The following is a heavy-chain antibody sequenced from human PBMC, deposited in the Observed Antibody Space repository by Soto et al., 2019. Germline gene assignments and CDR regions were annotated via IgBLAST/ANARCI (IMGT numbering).Heavy chain of an antibody. CDR3: ARGEPRFMEWLLLSEYFDP. D-gene: IGHD3-3*01. V-gene: IGHV4-34*01. J-gene: IGHJ5*02. CDR2: INHSGST. CDR1: GGSFSRYY. Sequence: SETLSLTCAVYGGSFSRYYWSWIRQPPGKGLEWIGVINHSGSTNYDPSLKSRVTISIDTSKNQVSLTLSSVTAADTAVYYCARGEPRFMEWLLLSEYFDPWGQGTLVT.